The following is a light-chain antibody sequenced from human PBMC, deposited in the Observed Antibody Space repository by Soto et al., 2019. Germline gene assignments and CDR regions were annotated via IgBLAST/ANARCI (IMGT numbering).Light chain of an antibody. Sequence: QSALTQPASVSGSPGQSIPISCTGTSSDVGSYNLVSWYQQHPGKAPKLMIYEGSKRPSGVSKRFSGYKSVNTASLTISGLQAEDEADYYCCSYAGSSTFWVFGGGTKLTVL. V-gene: IGLV2-23*01. J-gene: IGLJ3*02. CDR3: CSYAGSSTFWV. CDR1: SSDVGSYNL. CDR2: EGS.